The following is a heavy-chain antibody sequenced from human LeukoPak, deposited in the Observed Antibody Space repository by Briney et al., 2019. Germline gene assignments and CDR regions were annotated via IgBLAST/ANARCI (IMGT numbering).Heavy chain of an antibody. D-gene: IGHD4-23*01. J-gene: IGHJ4*02. V-gene: IGHV3-49*04. CDR3: ARDGGYDYGGNLDY. Sequence: GGSLRLSCTASGFTFGDYAMSWVRQAPGKGREWVGFIRSKAYGGTTEYAASVKGRFTISRDDSKSIAYLQMNSLTADDTAVYYCARDGGYDYGGNLDYWGQGTLVTVSS. CDR1: GFTFGDYA. CDR2: IRSKAYGGTT.